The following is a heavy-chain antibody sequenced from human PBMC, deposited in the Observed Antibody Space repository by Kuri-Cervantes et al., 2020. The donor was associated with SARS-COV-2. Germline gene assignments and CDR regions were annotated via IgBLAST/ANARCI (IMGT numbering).Heavy chain of an antibody. Sequence: GESLKISCAASGFTFSNAWMSWVRQAPGKGLEWVSYISSSSSYTNYADSVKGRFTISRDNAKNSLYLQMNSLRAEDTAVYYCARGQQLIDYWGQGTLVTVSS. J-gene: IGHJ4*02. CDR1: GFTFSNAW. CDR3: ARGQQLIDY. D-gene: IGHD6-13*01. V-gene: IGHV3-11*03. CDR2: ISSSSSYT.